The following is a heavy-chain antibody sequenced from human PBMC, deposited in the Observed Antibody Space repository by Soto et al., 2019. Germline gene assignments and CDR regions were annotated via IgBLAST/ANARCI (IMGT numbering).Heavy chain of an antibody. CDR1: GFTFSSYG. D-gene: IGHD3-10*01. V-gene: IGHV3-33*01. CDR2: IWYDGSNK. J-gene: IGHJ6*02. CDR3: ARDLSRGVDYYYYGMDV. Sequence: GGSLRLSCAASGFTFSSYGMHWVRQAPGKGLEWVAVIWYDGSNKYYADSVKGRFTISRDNSKNTLYLQMNSLRAEDTAVYYCARDLSRGVDYYYYGMDVWGQGTTVTVSS.